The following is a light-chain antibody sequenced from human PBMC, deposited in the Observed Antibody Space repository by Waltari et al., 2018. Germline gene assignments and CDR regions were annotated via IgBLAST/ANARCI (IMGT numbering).Light chain of an antibody. CDR2: QDS. Sequence: SYELTQPPSVSVSPGQTASITCSGDKLGDKYACWYQQKPGQSPVLGIYQDSKRPSGIPERFSGSNSGNTATLTLSGTQAMDEADYYCQAWDSSTVVFGGGTKLTVL. CDR1: KLGDKY. V-gene: IGLV3-1*01. CDR3: QAWDSSTVV. J-gene: IGLJ2*01.